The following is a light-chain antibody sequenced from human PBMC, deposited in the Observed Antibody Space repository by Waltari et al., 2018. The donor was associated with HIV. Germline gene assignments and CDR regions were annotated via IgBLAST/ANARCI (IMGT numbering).Light chain of an antibody. CDR3: QQYYSTPHT. CDR1: QSVIRN. CDR2: GSS. V-gene: IGKV3-15*01. Sequence: EIVMTQSPATLSVSPGERAILSCRASQSVIRNLAWYQQKPGQAPRLLIYGSSTRAPGIPARFSGSGSGTKFTLTISGLQSEDVAVYYCQQYYSTPHTFGQGTKLEIK. J-gene: IGKJ2*01.